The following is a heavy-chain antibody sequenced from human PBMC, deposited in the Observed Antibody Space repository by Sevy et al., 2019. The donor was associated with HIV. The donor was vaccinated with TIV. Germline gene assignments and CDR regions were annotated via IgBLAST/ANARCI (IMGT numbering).Heavy chain of an antibody. V-gene: IGHV4-39*01. CDR1: GVSISSSSYD. CDR3: ARHVGIVDRAFDF. D-gene: IGHD2-21*01. Sequence: SETLSLTCSVSGVSISSSSYDWGWIRQPPGKGLEWIGSIYYSGSTYYNPSLMSRVTVSVDTSKNQFSLNLRSVTAADTAVYYCARHVGIVDRAFDFWGLGTLVTVSS. J-gene: IGHJ4*02. CDR2: IYYSGST.